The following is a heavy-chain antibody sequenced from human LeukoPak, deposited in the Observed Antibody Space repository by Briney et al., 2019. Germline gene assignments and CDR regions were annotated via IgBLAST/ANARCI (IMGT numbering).Heavy chain of an antibody. J-gene: IGHJ4*02. CDR3: AKGKASGWYIVDY. Sequence: GGSLRLSCAASGFTFSSYGMSWVRQAPGKGLEWVSAISGSGGSTYYADSVKGRFTISRDNPKNTLYLQMNSLRAEDTAVHYCAKGKASGWYIVDYWGQGTLVTVSS. CDR2: ISGSGGST. V-gene: IGHV3-23*01. D-gene: IGHD6-19*01. CDR1: GFTFSSYG.